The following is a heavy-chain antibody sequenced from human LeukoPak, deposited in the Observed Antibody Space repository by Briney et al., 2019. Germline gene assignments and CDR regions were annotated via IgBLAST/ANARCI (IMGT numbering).Heavy chain of an antibody. V-gene: IGHV4-59*12. CDR3: ARGVVPAAFYFDY. D-gene: IGHD2-2*01. Sequence: SETLSLTCTVSGGSISSYYWSWIRQPPGKGLEWIGYIYYSGSTNYNPSLKSRVTISVDTSKNQFSLKLSSVTAADTAVYYCARGVVPAAFYFDYWGQGTLVTVSS. CDR1: GGSISSYY. CDR2: IYYSGST. J-gene: IGHJ4*02.